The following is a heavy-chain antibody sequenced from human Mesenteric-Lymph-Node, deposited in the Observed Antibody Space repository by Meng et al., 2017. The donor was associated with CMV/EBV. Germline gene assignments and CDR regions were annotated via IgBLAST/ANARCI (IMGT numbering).Heavy chain of an antibody. CDR3: ARRVGSWRNPIDY. V-gene: IGHV4-39*01. J-gene: IGHJ4*02. CDR1: GGSISSSSYY. CDR2: IYYSGST. D-gene: IGHD6-13*01. Sequence: GSLRLSCTVSGGSISSSSYYWGWIRQPPGKGLEWIGSIYYSGSTYYNPSLKSRVTISVDTSKNQFSLKLGSVTAADTAVYYCARRVGSWRNPIDYWGQGTLVTVSS.